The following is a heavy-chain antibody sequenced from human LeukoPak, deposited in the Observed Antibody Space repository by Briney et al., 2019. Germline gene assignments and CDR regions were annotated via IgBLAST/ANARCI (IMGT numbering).Heavy chain of an antibody. J-gene: IGHJ3*02. CDR3: ARDQSYYDSTGPWNAFDI. CDR2: IHDSGRT. V-gene: IGHV4-59*01. D-gene: IGHD3-22*01. CDR1: GGSISGYY. Sequence: SETLSLTCTVSGGSISGYYWNWIRQPPGKGLEWIGYIHDSGRTSYSPSLKSRVTISVDTSKSQFSLKLSSVTAADTAVYYCARDQSYYDSTGPWNAFDIWGQGTMVTISS.